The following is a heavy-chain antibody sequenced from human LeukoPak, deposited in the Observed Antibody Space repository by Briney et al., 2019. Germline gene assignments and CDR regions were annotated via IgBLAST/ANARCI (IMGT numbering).Heavy chain of an antibody. D-gene: IGHD3-3*01. CDR3: AREDDFWSGYYHNWFDP. CDR1: GFTFRTYA. J-gene: IGHJ5*02. CDR2: INSDGSST. Sequence: GGSLRLSCAASGFTFRTYAMSWVRQAPGKGLVWVSRINSDGSSTSYADSVKGRFTISRDNAKNTLYLQMNSLRAEDTAVYYCAREDDFWSGYYHNWFDPWGQGTLVTVSS. V-gene: IGHV3-74*01.